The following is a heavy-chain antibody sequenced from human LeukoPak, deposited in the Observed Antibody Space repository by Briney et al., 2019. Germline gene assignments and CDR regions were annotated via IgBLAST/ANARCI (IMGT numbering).Heavy chain of an antibody. CDR3: VRGRLLRSTKYFDY. CDR1: GFPVNKYE. D-gene: IGHD2-21*02. CDR2: IDAGATST. Sequence: GGSLRLSCAASGFPVNKYEMHWVRQAPGKGLEWVSYIDAGATSTNYADSVWGRFTLSRDNAQNSVHLEMNSLRDEDTAVYYCVRGRLLRSTKYFDYWGQGALVTVSS. V-gene: IGHV3-48*03. J-gene: IGHJ4*02.